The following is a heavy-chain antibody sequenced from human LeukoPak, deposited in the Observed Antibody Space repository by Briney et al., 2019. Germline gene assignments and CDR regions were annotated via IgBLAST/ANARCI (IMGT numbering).Heavy chain of an antibody. D-gene: IGHD1-1*01. CDR1: GFTFSSYA. J-gene: IGHJ3*02. CDR2: ISGSGGST. CDR3: AREGGTGDAFDI. V-gene: IGHV3-23*01. Sequence: PGGSLRLSCAASGFTFSSYAMHWVRQAPGKGLEWVSAISGSGGSTYYADSVKGRFTISRDNSKNTLYLQMNSPRAEDTAVYYCAREGGTGDAFDIWGQGTMVTVSS.